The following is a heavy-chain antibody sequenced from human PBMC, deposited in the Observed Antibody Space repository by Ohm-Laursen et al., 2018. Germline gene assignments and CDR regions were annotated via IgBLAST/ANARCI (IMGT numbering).Heavy chain of an antibody. CDR1: GFTFSSYG. D-gene: IGHD6-19*01. V-gene: IGHV3-30*18. CDR3: AKDGQWLVYFDY. Sequence: SLRLSCAASGFTFSSYGMHWVRQAPGKGLEWAAVISYDGSNKYYADSVKGRFTISRDNSKNTLYLQMNSLRAEDTAVYYCAKDGQWLVYFDYWGQGTLVTVSS. CDR2: ISYDGSNK. J-gene: IGHJ4*02.